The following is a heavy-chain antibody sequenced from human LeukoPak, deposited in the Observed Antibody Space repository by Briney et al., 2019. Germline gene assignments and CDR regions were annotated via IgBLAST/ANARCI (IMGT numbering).Heavy chain of an antibody. D-gene: IGHD3-22*01. CDR1: RGTFSSYA. J-gene: IGHJ4*02. CDR2: IIPISGIG. V-gene: IGHV1-69*13. Sequence: GASVKVSCKASRGTFSSYAINWVRQAPGQGLEWMGGIIPISGIGNYAQKFQGGVTIAADESTSTAYMELSSLRSEDTAVYYCARRYYDSSGYFSWGQGTLVTVSS. CDR3: ARRYYDSSGYFS.